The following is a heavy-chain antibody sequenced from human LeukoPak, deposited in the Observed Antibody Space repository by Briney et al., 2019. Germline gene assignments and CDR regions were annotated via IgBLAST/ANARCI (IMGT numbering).Heavy chain of an antibody. D-gene: IGHD6-19*01. V-gene: IGHV3-23*01. J-gene: IGHJ4*02. CDR3: ANLYRSGWYFDY. Sequence: GGSLRLSCAASGVTFSSYAMGWVRQAPGKGLEWVSAISGSGGSTYYADSVKGRCTISRDNSKNTGFLQMDSQGAEDTAIYYCANLYRSGWYFDYWGQGTLVTVSS. CDR2: ISGSGGST. CDR1: GVTFSSYA.